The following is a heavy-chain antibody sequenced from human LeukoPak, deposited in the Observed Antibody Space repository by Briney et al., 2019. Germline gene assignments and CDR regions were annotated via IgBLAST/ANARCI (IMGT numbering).Heavy chain of an antibody. Sequence: PSETLSLTCAVYGGPFSGYYWSWIRQPPGKGLEWIGEINHSGSTNYNPSLKSRVTISVDTSKNQFSLKLSSVTAADTAVYYCARAVPYYYYMDVWGKGTTVTVSS. D-gene: IGHD6-6*01. V-gene: IGHV4-34*01. J-gene: IGHJ6*03. CDR1: GGPFSGYY. CDR2: INHSGST. CDR3: ARAVPYYYYMDV.